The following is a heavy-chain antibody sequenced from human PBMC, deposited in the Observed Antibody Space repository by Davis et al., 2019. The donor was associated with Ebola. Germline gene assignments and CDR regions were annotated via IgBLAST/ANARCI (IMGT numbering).Heavy chain of an antibody. CDR3: AREWMEWFRGGLARGGDFYYYGMDV. D-gene: IGHD3-3*01. J-gene: IGHJ6*02. V-gene: IGHV3-23*01. CDR2: ISGSGGST. Sequence: GGSLRLSCAVSGFTSAMHWVRQAPGKGLEWVSAISGSGGSTYYADSVKGRFTISRDNSKNTLDLQMNSLRAEDTAVYFCAREWMEWFRGGLARGGDFYYYGMDVWGQGTTVAVSS. CDR1: GFTSA.